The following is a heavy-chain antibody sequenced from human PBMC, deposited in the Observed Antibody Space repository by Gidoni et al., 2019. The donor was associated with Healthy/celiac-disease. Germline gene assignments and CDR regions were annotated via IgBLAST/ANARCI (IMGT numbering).Heavy chain of an antibody. D-gene: IGHD1-1*01. CDR3: AKRVQLERGAYYYYGMDV. J-gene: IGHJ6*02. CDR1: GFTFSSYG. CDR2: LSGSGGST. Sequence: EVQLLESGGGLVQPGGSLRLSCGASGFTFSSYGMTWVRQAPGKGLEWVSGLSGSGGSTYYADSVKGRFTISRDNSKNTLYLQMNSLRAEDTAVYYCAKRVQLERGAYYYYGMDVWGQGTTVTVSS. V-gene: IGHV3-23*01.